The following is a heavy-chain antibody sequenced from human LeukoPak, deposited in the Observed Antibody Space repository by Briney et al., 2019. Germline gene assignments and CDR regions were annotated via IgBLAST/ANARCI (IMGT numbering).Heavy chain of an antibody. CDR2: INPSGGST. V-gene: IGHV1-46*01. Sequence: ASVKVSCKASGYTFTSYYMHWVRQAPGQGLEWMGIINPSGGSTSYAQKFQGRVTMTRDMSTSTVYMELSSLRSEDTAVYYCARTGGGSGSYYIGAFDIWGQGTMVTVSS. J-gene: IGHJ3*02. CDR1: GYTFTSYY. D-gene: IGHD3-10*01. CDR3: ARTGGGSGSYYIGAFDI.